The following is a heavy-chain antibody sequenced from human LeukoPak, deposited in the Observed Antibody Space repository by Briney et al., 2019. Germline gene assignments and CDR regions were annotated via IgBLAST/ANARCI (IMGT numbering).Heavy chain of an antibody. V-gene: IGHV1-2*02. CDR1: GYTFTGYY. CDR2: INPNSGGT. D-gene: IGHD2-2*01. Sequence: ASVKVSCKASGYTFTGYYMHWVRQAPGQGLEWMGWINPNSGGTNYAQKFQGRVTMTRDTSISTAYMELSRLRADDTAVYYCARGGGRGVVVPAATGFGYWGQGTLVTVSS. J-gene: IGHJ4*02. CDR3: ARGGGRGVVVPAATGFGY.